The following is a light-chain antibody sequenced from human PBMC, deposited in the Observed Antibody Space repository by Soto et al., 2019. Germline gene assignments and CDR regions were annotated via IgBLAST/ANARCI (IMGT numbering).Light chain of an antibody. CDR2: EVS. Sequence: SALTQPASVSGSLGQSITISWTGTRSDISVYNSVSWYQYHPGKVPRLLIFEVSDRPSGVSNRFSGSKSGNTASLTISGLQAEDEADYFCSSYVSGATYVFGTGTKVTV. CDR1: RSDISVYNS. V-gene: IGLV2-14*01. CDR3: SSYVSGATYV. J-gene: IGLJ1*01.